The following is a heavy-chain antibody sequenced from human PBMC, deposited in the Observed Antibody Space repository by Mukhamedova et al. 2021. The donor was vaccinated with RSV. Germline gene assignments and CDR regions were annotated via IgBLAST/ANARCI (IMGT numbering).Heavy chain of an antibody. V-gene: IGHV4-59*01. Sequence: VTISVDTSKNQFSLKLSSVTAADTAVYYCARSRHPAAGDYWGQGTLVTVSS. CDR3: ARSRHPAAGDY. D-gene: IGHD6-13*01. J-gene: IGHJ4*02.